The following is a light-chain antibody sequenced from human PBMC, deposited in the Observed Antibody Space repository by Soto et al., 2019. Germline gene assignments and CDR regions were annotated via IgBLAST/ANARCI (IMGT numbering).Light chain of an antibody. CDR2: DVD. V-gene: IGLV2-11*01. CDR1: SSDIGGYNY. CDR3: CSNAGRPDV. Sequence: QSVLTQPRSVSGSPGQSVAISCTGTSSDIGGYNYVSWYQQHPGKAPKVMIYDVDKRPSGVPDRFSGSKSGNTASLTISDLQTEDEADYYCCSNAGRPDVFGTGTKLTLL. J-gene: IGLJ1*01.